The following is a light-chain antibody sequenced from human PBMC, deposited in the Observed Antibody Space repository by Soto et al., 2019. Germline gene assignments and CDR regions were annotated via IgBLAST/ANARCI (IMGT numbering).Light chain of an antibody. CDR2: VAS. CDR3: QQYETFSGT. CDR1: QGVSTW. Sequence: DIQMTQSPSSVSASVGDRVTITCRASQGVSTWLAWYQQKPGKAPNLLIYVASSLQSEVPSRFSGSGSGADFTLTITSLQPDDFATYYCQQYETFSGTFGPGTKVDNK. J-gene: IGKJ1*01. V-gene: IGKV1-12*01.